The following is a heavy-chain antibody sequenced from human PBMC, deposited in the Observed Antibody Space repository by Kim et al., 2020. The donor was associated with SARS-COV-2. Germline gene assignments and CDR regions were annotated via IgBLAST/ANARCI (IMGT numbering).Heavy chain of an antibody. V-gene: IGHV3-7*01. CDR2: IKQDGSEK. CDR1: GFTFSSYW. CDR3: ARDRMYSSSCSDY. J-gene: IGHJ4*02. Sequence: GGSLRLSCAASGFTFSSYWMSWVRQAPGKGLEWVANIKQDGSEKYYVDSVKGRFTISRDNAKNSLYLQMNSLRAEDTAVYYCARDRMYSSSCSDYWGQGTLVTVSS. D-gene: IGHD6-13*01.